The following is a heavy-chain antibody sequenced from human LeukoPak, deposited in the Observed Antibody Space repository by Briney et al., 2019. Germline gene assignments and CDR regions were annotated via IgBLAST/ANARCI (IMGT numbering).Heavy chain of an antibody. CDR2: ISRSSSPI. J-gene: IGHJ4*02. CDR1: GFTFSKTW. Sequence: GSLRLSCAASGFTFSKTWMTWVRQAPGKGLEWVSYISRSSSPIYYADSVKGRFIISRDNAKNSLYLQMNGLRDEDTAVYYCARDWGNSGYITDYWGQGTLVTVSS. V-gene: IGHV3-48*02. CDR3: ARDWGNSGYITDY. D-gene: IGHD5-12*01.